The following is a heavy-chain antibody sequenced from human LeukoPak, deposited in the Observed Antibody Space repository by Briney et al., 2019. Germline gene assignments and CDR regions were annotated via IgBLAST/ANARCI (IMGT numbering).Heavy chain of an antibody. CDR1: GFTFSGSA. V-gene: IGHV3-73*01. J-gene: IGHJ6*03. CDR2: IRSKANSYAT. CDR3: TRQVADIVVVPAASSYYYYMDV. Sequence: GGSLRLSCAASGFTFSGSAMHWVRQASGKGLEWVGRIRSKANSYATAYAASVKGRFTISRDDSKNTAYLQMNSLKTEDTAVYYCTRQVADIVVVPAASSYYYYMDVWGKGTTVTVSS. D-gene: IGHD2-2*01.